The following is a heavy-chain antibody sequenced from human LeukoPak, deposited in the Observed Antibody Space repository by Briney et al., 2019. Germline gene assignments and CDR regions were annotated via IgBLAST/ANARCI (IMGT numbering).Heavy chain of an antibody. D-gene: IGHD1-26*01. CDR2: IKQDGSEK. CDR3: ARDIRGGTNEEGQS. Sequence: GGSLRLSCAASGFTFSSYWMSWVRQAPGKGLEWVANIKQDGSEKYYVDSVKGRFTISRDNAKNSLYLQMNSLRAEDTAVYFCARDIRGGTNEEGQSWGQGILVTVSS. V-gene: IGHV3-7*01. J-gene: IGHJ4*02. CDR1: GFTFSSYW.